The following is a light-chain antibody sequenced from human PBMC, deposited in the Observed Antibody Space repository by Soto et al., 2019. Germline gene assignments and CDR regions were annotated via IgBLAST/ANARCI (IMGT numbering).Light chain of an antibody. CDR3: QQRGDWPRT. Sequence: EIVLTQSPATLSLSPGERATLSCRASQSFSSNLAWYQQKPGQAPRLLIYDSSTRATGIPPRFSGSGSGTDFTLTISSLEPADFAVYYCQQRGDWPRTFGQGTKVDIK. CDR2: DSS. J-gene: IGKJ1*01. V-gene: IGKV3-11*01. CDR1: QSFSSN.